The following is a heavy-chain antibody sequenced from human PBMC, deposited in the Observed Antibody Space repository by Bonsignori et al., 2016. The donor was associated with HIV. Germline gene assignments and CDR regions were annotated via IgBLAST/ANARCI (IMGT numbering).Heavy chain of an antibody. CDR1: GGSFSGYF. CDR3: ARGRGVVVVVAATRRWFDP. CDR2: ISHSGST. Sequence: SETLSLTCAVYGGSFSGYFWSWIRQPSGKGLEWIGEISHSGSTNYNPSLKSRVTISVDTSKNQFSLKLSSVTAADTAVYYCARGRGVVVVVAATRRWFDPWGQGTLVTVSS. D-gene: IGHD2-15*01. J-gene: IGHJ5*02. V-gene: IGHV4-34*01.